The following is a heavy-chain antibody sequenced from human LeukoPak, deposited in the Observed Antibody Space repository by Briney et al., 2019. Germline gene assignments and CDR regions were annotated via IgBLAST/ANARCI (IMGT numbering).Heavy chain of an antibody. J-gene: IGHJ5*02. CDR3: ARDIGSRFDP. Sequence: PGGSLRLSCAASGFTFSSSAMSWVRQVPGKGLEWVSGISASGGSTNYADSVRGRFTISRDNSKNTLYVQMNSLRAEDTAVYYCARDIGSRFDPWGQGTLVTVSS. CDR1: GFTFSSSA. V-gene: IGHV3-23*01. D-gene: IGHD6-13*01. CDR2: ISASGGST.